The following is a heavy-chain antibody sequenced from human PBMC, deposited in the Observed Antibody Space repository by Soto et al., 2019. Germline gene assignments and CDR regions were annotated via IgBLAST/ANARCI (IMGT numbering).Heavy chain of an antibody. D-gene: IGHD3-9*01. J-gene: IGHJ4*01. CDR1: GGTCVDHG. CDR2: ISGTSAVT. Sequence: GGSLRLSCSASGGTCVDHGMTWIRQAPGKGLEWISYISGTSAVTNYADSVKGRFTISRDNAKNSLYLQMNGLRVEDTAVYYCPRDPRLVDYWGHRTRVTV. V-gene: IGHV3-11*05. CDR3: PRDPRLVDY.